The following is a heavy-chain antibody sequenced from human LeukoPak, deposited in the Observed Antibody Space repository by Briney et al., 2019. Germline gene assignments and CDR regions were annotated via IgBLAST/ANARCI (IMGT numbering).Heavy chain of an antibody. Sequence: GGSLRLSCAASGFTFSSYAMSWVRQAPGKGLEWVSAISGSGGSTYYADSVKGRFTISRDNSKNTLYLQMNSLRAEDTAVYYCAIVLSDYGSGSFDYWGQGTLVTVSS. CDR3: AIVLSDYGSGSFDY. CDR2: ISGSGGST. V-gene: IGHV3-23*01. D-gene: IGHD3-10*01. CDR1: GFTFSSYA. J-gene: IGHJ4*02.